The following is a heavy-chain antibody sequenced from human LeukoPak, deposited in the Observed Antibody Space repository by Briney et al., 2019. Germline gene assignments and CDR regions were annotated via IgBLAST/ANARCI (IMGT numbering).Heavy chain of an antibody. CDR2: ISGSGGST. V-gene: IGHV3-23*01. CDR3: AKDHGVVGATFFDY. Sequence: QSGGSLRLSCAASGFTFSSYAMSWVRQAPGKGLEWVSAISGSGGSTYYADSVKGRFTISRDNSKNTLYLQMNSLRAEDTAVYYCAKDHGVVGATFFDYWGQGTLVTVSS. D-gene: IGHD1-26*01. J-gene: IGHJ4*02. CDR1: GFTFSSYA.